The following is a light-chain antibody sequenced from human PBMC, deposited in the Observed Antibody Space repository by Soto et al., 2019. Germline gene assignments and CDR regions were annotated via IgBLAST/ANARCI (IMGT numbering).Light chain of an antibody. Sequence: QSVLTQPPSASGSPGQSVTISCTGTSSDVGGYNYVSWYQQHPGKVPKLMIYEVNKRPSGVPDRFSGSKSGNTASLTVYGLQAEDEADYYCTSFAGGSNVFGTVTKLTVL. CDR3: TSFAGGSNV. CDR2: EVN. V-gene: IGLV2-8*01. J-gene: IGLJ1*01. CDR1: SSDVGGYNY.